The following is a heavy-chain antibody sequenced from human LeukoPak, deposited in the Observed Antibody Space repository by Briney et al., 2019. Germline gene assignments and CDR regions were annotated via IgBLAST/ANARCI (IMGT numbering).Heavy chain of an antibody. J-gene: IGHJ5*02. CDR3: AKDSWANYGSGSYPNWFDP. CDR2: LTGDGNT. D-gene: IGHD3-10*01. V-gene: IGHV3-23*01. CDR1: GFTFTSYA. Sequence: GGSLRLSCAASGFTFTSYAMSWVRQAPGKGPEWVSVLTGDGNTYYADSVKGRFTNSRDDSKNTLFLQMNSLRAEDTAVYYCAKDSWANYGSGSYPNWFDPWGQGTLVTVSS.